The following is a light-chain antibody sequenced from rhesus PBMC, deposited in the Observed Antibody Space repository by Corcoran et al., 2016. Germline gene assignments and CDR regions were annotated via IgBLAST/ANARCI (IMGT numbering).Light chain of an antibody. V-gene: IGKV4-1*01. J-gene: IGKJ2*01. CDR2: WAA. CDR1: QSLLYSSNYKNY. Sequence: DIVMAQSPDSLAVSLGERVTINCKSSQSLLYSSNYKNYLAWYQQKPGQAPKLLIYWAATRESGVPNLFRGSGAGTECTLTFSGLQAEDVAVYYCQQYDDTPYTFGQGTKVEI. CDR3: QQYDDTPYT.